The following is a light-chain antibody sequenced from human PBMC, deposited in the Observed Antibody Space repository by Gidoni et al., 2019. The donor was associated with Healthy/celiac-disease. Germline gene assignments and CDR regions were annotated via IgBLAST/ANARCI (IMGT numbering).Light chain of an antibody. CDR2: AVS. CDR3: SSYAGSNNHVV. J-gene: IGLJ2*01. CDR1: SSDVGGYNY. Sequence: QSALTQPPSASGSRGQPVTISCTGTSSDVGGYNYVSWYQQHPGKAPKLMIYAVSKRPSGVPDRFSGSKSGNTASLTVSGLQAEDVADYYCSSYAGSNNHVVFGGGTKLTVL. V-gene: IGLV2-8*01.